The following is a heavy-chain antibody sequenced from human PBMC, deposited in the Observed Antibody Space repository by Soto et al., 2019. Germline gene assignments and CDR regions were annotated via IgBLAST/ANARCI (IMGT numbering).Heavy chain of an antibody. CDR2: IYHSGST. CDR3: ARQLPAEMATYDAFDI. V-gene: IGHV4-30-2*01. J-gene: IGHJ3*02. D-gene: IGHD5-12*01. Sequence: QLQLQESGSGLVKPSQTLSLTCAVSGGSISSGGYSWSRIRQPPGKGLEWIGYIYHSGSTYYNPSLKSRVTISVDRSKNQFSLKLSSVTAADTAVYYCARQLPAEMATYDAFDIWGQGTMVTVSS. CDR1: GGSISSGGYS.